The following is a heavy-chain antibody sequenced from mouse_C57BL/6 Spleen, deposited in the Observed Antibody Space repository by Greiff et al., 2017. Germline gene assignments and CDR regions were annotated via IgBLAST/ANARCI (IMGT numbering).Heavy chain of an antibody. CDR3: ARDGSSYGNFDY. CDR2: IYPGDGDT. CDR1: GYAFSSSW. J-gene: IGHJ2*01. Sequence: VQLQESGPELVKPGASVKISCKASGYAFSSSWMNWVKQRPGKGLEWIGRIYPGDGDTNYNGKFKGKATLTADKSSSTAYMQLSSLTSEDSAVYFCARDGSSYGNFDYWGQGTTLTVSS. V-gene: IGHV1-82*01. D-gene: IGHD1-1*01.